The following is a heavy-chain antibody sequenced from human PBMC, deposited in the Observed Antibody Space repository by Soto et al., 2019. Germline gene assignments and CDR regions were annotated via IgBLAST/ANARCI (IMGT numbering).Heavy chain of an antibody. J-gene: IGHJ3*02. CDR2: IIPIFDTP. V-gene: IGHV1-69*01. Sequence: QVQLVQSGAEVKKPGSSVKVSCRASGGTFSSYAFSWMRQAPGQGLEWMGGIIPIFDTPNYAQKFQGRVAITADESTSTAYMELWSLRSEDTAVYYWSKDLKDYSSSPGLDAFDIWGQGTMVTVSS. CDR1: GGTFSSYA. CDR3: SKDLKDYSSSPGLDAFDI. D-gene: IGHD6-6*01.